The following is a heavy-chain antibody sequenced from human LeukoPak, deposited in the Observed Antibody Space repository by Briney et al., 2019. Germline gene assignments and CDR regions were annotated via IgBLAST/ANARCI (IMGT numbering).Heavy chain of an antibody. D-gene: IGHD2/OR15-2a*01. J-gene: IGHJ3*02. V-gene: IGHV3-30*18. Sequence: GGSLRLSCAASGFTFSSYGMHWVRQAPGKGLEWVAVISYDGSNKYYADSVKGRFTISRDNSKNTLYLQMNSLRAEDTAVYYCAKDSGDRSTRVFDIWGQGTMVTVSS. CDR3: AKDSGDRSTRVFDI. CDR1: GFTFSSYG. CDR2: ISYDGSNK.